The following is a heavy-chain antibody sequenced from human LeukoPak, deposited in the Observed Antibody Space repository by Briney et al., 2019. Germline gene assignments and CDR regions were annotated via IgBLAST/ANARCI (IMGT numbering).Heavy chain of an antibody. V-gene: IGHV4-39*07. CDR2: MFYSGST. J-gene: IGHJ4*02. Sequence: SETLSLTCTVSGGSISSSSYYWGWIRQPPGEGLEWIGSMFYSGSTNYNPSLKSRVTISVDKSKNQFSLKLSSVTAADTAVYYCAREAYCGGDCYSRPGPLDYWGQGTLVTVSS. D-gene: IGHD2-21*02. CDR3: AREAYCGGDCYSRPGPLDY. CDR1: GGSISSSSYY.